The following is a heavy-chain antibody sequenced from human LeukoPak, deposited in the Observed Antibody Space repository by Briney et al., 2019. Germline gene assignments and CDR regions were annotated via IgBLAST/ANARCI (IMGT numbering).Heavy chain of an antibody. J-gene: IGHJ4*02. CDR3: AGTILTGYYSTLDY. D-gene: IGHD3-9*01. V-gene: IGHV4-59*01. CDR1: GGSISSYY. CDR2: IYYSGST. Sequence: SETLSLTCTVSGGSISSYYWSWIRQPPGKGLEWVGYIYYSGSTNYNPSLKSRVTISVDTSKNQFSLKLSFVTAADTAVYYCAGTILTGYYSTLDYWGQGTLVTVSS.